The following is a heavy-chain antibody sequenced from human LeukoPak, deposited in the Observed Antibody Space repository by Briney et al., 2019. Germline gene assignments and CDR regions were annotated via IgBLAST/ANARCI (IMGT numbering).Heavy chain of an antibody. CDR3: VRDPVDY. V-gene: IGHV3-7*01. CDR2: IKQDASDK. Sequence: PGGSLRLSCAASGFTFNTYWMSWVRQAPGKGLEWVASIKQDASDKYYVDSVKGRFTISRDNAKNSLFLQMISLRAEDTALYYCVRDPVDYWGQGILVTVSS. CDR1: GFTFNTYW. J-gene: IGHJ4*02.